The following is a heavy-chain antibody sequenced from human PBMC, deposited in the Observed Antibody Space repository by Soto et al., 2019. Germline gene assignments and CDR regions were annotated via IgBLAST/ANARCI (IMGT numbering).Heavy chain of an antibody. D-gene: IGHD5-12*01. CDR2: IDASGGRT. CDR1: GYSFTNYN. V-gene: IGHV1-46*01. J-gene: IGHJ4*02. Sequence: QVQFVQSGAEVKKPGASVKVSCKASGYSFTNYNVHWVRQAPGQGLEWMAIIDASGGRTTYARSFQGRVTVTRDTSTSTVYLELNSLRSDDTAVYYCFRGGYDDYDKEGRYWGQGTLVTVSS. CDR3: FRGGYDDYDKEGRY.